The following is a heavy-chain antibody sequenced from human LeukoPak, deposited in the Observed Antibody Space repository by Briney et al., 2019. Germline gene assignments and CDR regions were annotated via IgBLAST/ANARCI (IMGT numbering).Heavy chain of an antibody. J-gene: IGHJ5*02. D-gene: IGHD3-10*01. Sequence: SETLSLTCTVSSGSLSSYYWSWIRQPPGKGLEWIGYISYSGSTNYNPSLKSRVTISVDTSKNQFSLKLSSVTAADTAVYYCARSPSIVRGVGRWFDPWGQGTPVTVSS. CDR2: ISYSGST. CDR3: ARSPSIVRGVGRWFDP. CDR1: SGSLSSYY. V-gene: IGHV4-59*01.